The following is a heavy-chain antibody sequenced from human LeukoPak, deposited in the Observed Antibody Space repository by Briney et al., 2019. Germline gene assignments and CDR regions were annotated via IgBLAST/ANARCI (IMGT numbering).Heavy chain of an antibody. CDR1: GFTFSSYA. CDR3: ARDIYYYYYGMDV. Sequence: GRSLRLSCAASGFTFSSYAMHWVRQAPGKGLEWVAVISYDGSNKYYADSVKGRFTISRDNSKNTLYLQMNSLRAEDTAVYYCARDIYYYYYGMDVWGQGTTVTVSS. V-gene: IGHV3-30-3*01. CDR2: ISYDGSNK. J-gene: IGHJ6*02.